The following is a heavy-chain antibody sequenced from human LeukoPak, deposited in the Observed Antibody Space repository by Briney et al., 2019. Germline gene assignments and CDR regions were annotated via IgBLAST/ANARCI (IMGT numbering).Heavy chain of an antibody. D-gene: IGHD6-25*01. CDR3: AKGAASALVDWFDP. J-gene: IGHJ5*02. V-gene: IGHV3-23*01. CDR1: GFIFSNYA. Sequence: GGSLRLSCAASGFIFSNYAMMWVRQAPGKGLVGVSSVTGSGGGTFYADSVKGRFTISRDNSQNTLYLQMNSLGAEDTAVYYCAKGAASALVDWFDPWGQGTLVTVSS. CDR2: VTGSGGGT.